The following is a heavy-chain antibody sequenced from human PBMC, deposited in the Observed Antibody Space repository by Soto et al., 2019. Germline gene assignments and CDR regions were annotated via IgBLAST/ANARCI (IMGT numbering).Heavy chain of an antibody. V-gene: IGHV1-69*13. J-gene: IGHJ5*02. D-gene: IGHD2-21*02. CDR1: GGTFSSYA. Sequence: SVKVSCKASGGTFSSYAISWVRQAPGQGLEWMGGIIPIFGTANYAQKFQGRVTITADESTSTAYMELSSLRSEDTAVYYCARIPQCGGDCYYWFDPWGQGTLVTVSS. CDR2: IIPIFGTA. CDR3: ARIPQCGGDCYYWFDP.